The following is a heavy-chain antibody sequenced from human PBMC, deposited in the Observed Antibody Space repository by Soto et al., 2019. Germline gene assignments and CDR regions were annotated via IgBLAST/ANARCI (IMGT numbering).Heavy chain of an antibody. CDR3: ARGYDDDYYYGMDV. CDR2: TNPNSGGT. CDR1: GYTFTGYY. D-gene: IGHD3-22*01. Sequence: ASVKVSCKASGYTFTGYYMHWVRQAPGQGLEWMGWTNPNSGGTNYAQKFQGWVTMTRDTSISTAYMDLSRLRSDDTAVYYCARGYDDDYYYGMDVWGQGTTVTVSS. V-gene: IGHV1-2*04. J-gene: IGHJ6*02.